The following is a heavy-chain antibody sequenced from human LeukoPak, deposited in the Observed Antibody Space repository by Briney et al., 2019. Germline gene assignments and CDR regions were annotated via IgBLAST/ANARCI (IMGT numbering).Heavy chain of an antibody. J-gene: IGHJ4*02. V-gene: IGHV3-7*01. CDR2: IKQDGSEK. CDR1: GFTFSNYW. D-gene: IGHD3-22*01. CDR3: ARDDGYWDY. Sequence: GGSLRLSCAASGFTFSNYWMNWVRQAPGKGLEWVANIKQDGSEKYYVDSVKGRFTISRDSAKNSLYLQMNGLRAEDTAIYYCARDDGYWDYWGQGTLVTVSS.